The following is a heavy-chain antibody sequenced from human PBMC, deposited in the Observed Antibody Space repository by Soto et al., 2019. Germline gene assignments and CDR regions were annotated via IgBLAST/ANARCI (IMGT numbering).Heavy chain of an antibody. V-gene: IGHV1-46*01. J-gene: IGHJ5*02. Sequence: QVQLVQSGAEVKKPGASVKVSCKASGYTFTSYYMHWVRQAPGQGLEWMGIINPSGGSTSYAQKFQGRVTMTRDTSTSTVYMELSSLRSEDTAVYSCARATYYYDRSGYYYVTGFDPWGQGTLVTVSS. CDR1: GYTFTSYY. CDR3: ARATYYYDRSGYYYVTGFDP. CDR2: INPSGGST. D-gene: IGHD3-22*01.